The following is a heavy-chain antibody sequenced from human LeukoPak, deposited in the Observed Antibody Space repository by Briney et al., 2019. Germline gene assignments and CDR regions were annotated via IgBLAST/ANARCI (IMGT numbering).Heavy chain of an antibody. CDR1: GFTFSSYA. D-gene: IGHD1-26*01. CDR2: ISGSGGST. Sequence: PGGSLRLSCAASGFTFSSYAMSWVRQAPGKGLEWVSAISGSGGSTYYADSVKGRFTISRDNSKNTLYLQMNSLRAEDTAVYYCAKDHLRVEGATQFNYWGQGTLVTVSS. V-gene: IGHV3-23*01. J-gene: IGHJ4*02. CDR3: AKDHLRVEGATQFNY.